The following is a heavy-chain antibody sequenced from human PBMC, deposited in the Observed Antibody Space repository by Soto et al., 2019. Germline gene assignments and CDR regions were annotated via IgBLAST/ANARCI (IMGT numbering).Heavy chain of an antibody. Sequence: EVQLLESGGGLVQPGGSLRLSCAASGFTFSSYAMSWVRQAPGKGLEWVSAISGSGGSTYYADSVKGRFTISRDNSKNTLYLQMNSLRAEDTAVYYCAKVLLTYYYDSSGYSVDYWGQGTLVTVSS. J-gene: IGHJ4*02. CDR3: AKVLLTYYYDSSGYSVDY. CDR1: GFTFSSYA. D-gene: IGHD3-22*01. CDR2: ISGSGGST. V-gene: IGHV3-23*01.